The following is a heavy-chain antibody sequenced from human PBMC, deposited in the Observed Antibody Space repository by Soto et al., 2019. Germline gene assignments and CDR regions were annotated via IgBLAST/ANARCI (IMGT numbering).Heavy chain of an antibody. CDR3: AKDLVTRIAAAGTLGY. V-gene: IGHV3-30*18. Sequence: QVQLVESGGGVVQPGRSLRLSCAASGFTFSSYGMHWVRQAPGKGLEWVAVISYDGSNKYYADSVKGRFTISRDNSKNTLYLQMNSLRAEDTAVYYCAKDLVTRIAAAGTLGYWGQGTLVTVS. CDR2: ISYDGSNK. CDR1: GFTFSSYG. J-gene: IGHJ4*02. D-gene: IGHD6-13*01.